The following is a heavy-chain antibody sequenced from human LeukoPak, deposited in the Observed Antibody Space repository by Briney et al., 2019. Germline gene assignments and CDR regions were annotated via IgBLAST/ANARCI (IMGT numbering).Heavy chain of an antibody. CDR1: GGTFSSYA. CDR3: ARSIAAAGTFGIGTRNYYYYYMDV. CDR2: IIPIFGTA. D-gene: IGHD6-13*01. J-gene: IGHJ6*03. V-gene: IGHV1-69*05. Sequence: ASVKVSCKASGGTFSSYAISWVRQAPGQGLEWMGGIIPIFGTANYAQKFQGRVTITTDESTSTAYMELSSLRSEDTAVYYCARSIAAAGTFGIGTRNYYYYYMDVWGKGTTVTVSS.